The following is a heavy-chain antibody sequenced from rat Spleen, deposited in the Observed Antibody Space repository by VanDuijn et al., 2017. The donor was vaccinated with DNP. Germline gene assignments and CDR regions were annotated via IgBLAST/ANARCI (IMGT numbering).Heavy chain of an antibody. CDR3: ARSIRGTWIAY. V-gene: IGHV1-43*01. D-gene: IGHD4-3*01. CDR2: INMGSGGT. Sequence: QVELRQSGAEPAKPGSSVTISCKASGSTFTTYYISGIKQTTGEGLEYIGYINMGSGGTNYNEKFKGKATLTVDKSSSTAFMQLSSLAPDDSAVYYCARSIRGTWIAYWGQGTLVTVSS. J-gene: IGHJ3*01. CDR1: GSTFTTYY.